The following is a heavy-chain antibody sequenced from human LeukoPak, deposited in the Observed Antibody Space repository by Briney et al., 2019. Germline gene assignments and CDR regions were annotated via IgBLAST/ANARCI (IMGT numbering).Heavy chain of an antibody. CDR3: ARSGYYYDSSGYYEAYYFDY. CDR2: IIPILGIA. V-gene: IGHV1-69*04. D-gene: IGHD3-22*01. Sequence: GASVKVSYKASGGTFSSYAISWVRQAPGQGLEWMGRIIPILGIANYAQKFQGRVTITADKSTSTAYMELSSLRSEDTAVYYCARSGYYYDSSGYYEAYYFDYWGQGTLVTVSS. J-gene: IGHJ4*02. CDR1: GGTFSSYA.